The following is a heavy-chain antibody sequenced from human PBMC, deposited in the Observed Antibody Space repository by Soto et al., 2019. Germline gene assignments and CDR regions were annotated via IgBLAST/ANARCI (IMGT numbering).Heavy chain of an antibody. CDR2: IIPTPGTA. J-gene: IGHJ6*02. CDR1: GGTFGSYA. CDR3: ARSQGSSTSLEIYYYYYYGMDV. Sequence: QVQLVQSGAEVKKPGSSVKVSCKASGGTFGSYALSWVRQAPGQGLEWMGGIIPTPGTANYAQKFQGRVTIAADESTSTAYMKLSSLRSEDTAVYYCARSQGSSTSLEIYYYYYYGMDVWGQGTTVTVSS. V-gene: IGHV1-69*01. D-gene: IGHD2-2*01.